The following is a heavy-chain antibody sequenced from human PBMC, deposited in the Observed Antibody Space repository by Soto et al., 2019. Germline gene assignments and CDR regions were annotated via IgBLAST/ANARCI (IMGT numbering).Heavy chain of an antibody. CDR1: GFTFSSYA. CDR3: ANIAQRWLQYIYGMDV. CDR2: ISGSGGST. Sequence: GGSLRLSCAASGFTFSSYAMSWVRQAPGKGLEWVSAISGSGGSTYYADSVKGRFTISRDNSKNTLYLQMNSLRAEDTAVYYCANIAQRWLQYIYGMDVWGQGTTVTVSS. J-gene: IGHJ6*02. D-gene: IGHD5-12*01. V-gene: IGHV3-23*01.